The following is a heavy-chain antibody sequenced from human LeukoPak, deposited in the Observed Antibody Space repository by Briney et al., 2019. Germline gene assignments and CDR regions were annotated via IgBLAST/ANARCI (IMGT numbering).Heavy chain of an antibody. CDR2: IYYSWST. Sequence: SETLSLTCTVCGGSISSSSYYWGWIRQPPEKVLEWIGSIYYSWSTYYNPSLKSRITISVDTSKNQSSLKLSSVTAADTAVYYCARQGRQLVPFDYWGQGTLVTVSS. CDR3: ARQGRQLVPFDY. J-gene: IGHJ4*02. V-gene: IGHV4-39*01. D-gene: IGHD6-13*01. CDR1: GGSISSSSYY.